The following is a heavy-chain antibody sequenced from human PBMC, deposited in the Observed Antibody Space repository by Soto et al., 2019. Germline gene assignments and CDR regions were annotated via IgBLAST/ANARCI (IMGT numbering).Heavy chain of an antibody. J-gene: IGHJ5*02. V-gene: IGHV1-8*01. Sequence: ASVKVSCKASGYTFTSYDINWVRQATGQGLEWMGWMNPNSGNTGYAQKFQGRVTMTRNTSISTAYMELSSLRSEDTAVYYCARGVGIFGVVIPSSFDLWGQGSLVTVSS. CDR3: ARGVGIFGVVIPSSFDL. CDR2: MNPNSGNT. CDR1: GYTFTSYD. D-gene: IGHD3-3*01.